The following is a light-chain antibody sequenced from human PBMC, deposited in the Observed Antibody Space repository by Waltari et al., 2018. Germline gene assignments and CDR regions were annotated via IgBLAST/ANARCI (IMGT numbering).Light chain of an antibody. J-gene: IGKJ4*01. CDR3: QQRSDWRGLT. Sequence: EIVLTQSPATLSLSPGERATLSCRASQSVSSYLAWYQQKPGQAPRLLIYDASKRITGSPAGCSGSGCGTDFTLTISSLEPEDFAVYYCQQRSDWRGLTFGGGTKVEIK. CDR1: QSVSSY. CDR2: DAS. V-gene: IGKV3-11*01.